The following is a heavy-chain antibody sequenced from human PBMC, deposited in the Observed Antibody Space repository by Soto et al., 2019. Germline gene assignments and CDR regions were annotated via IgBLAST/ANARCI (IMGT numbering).Heavy chain of an antibody. J-gene: IGHJ4*02. CDR1: GGTFNSYL. V-gene: IGHV1-69*06. CDR2: IIPAFGTA. Sequence: QVQLVQSGAEVKNPGSSVKVSCQTSGGTFNSYLIDWVRQAPGQGLEWMGGIIPAFGTAKYAQKFQGRVTITADKSTTTAHMGLRTLTSDDTAVYYCARVLDQPPVGLYFDTWGQGTLVTVSS. D-gene: IGHD2-2*01. CDR3: ARVLDQPPVGLYFDT.